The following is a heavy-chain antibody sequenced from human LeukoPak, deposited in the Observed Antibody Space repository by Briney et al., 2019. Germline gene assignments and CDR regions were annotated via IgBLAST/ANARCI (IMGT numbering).Heavy chain of an antibody. CDR2: INHSGST. V-gene: IGHV4-34*01. CDR1: GGSFSGYY. Sequence: PSETLSLTCAVYGGSFSGYYWSWIRQSPGKGLEWIGEINHSGSTNYNPSLKSRVTISLDTSKNQFSLKLSSVTAADTAVYYCARGSRWGLPLDYWGQGTLVTVSS. CDR3: ARGSRWGLPLDY. D-gene: IGHD2-21*01. J-gene: IGHJ4*02.